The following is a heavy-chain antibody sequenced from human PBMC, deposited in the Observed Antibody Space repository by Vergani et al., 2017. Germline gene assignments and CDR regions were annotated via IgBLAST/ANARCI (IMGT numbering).Heavy chain of an antibody. D-gene: IGHD3-10*01. CDR2: IRSKAYGGTI. CDR1: GFNFGDYA. CDR3: TREKIRGVLYYYYGMDV. J-gene: IGHJ6*02. Sequence: EVQLVESGGGLVQPGRSLRLSCTGSGFNFGDYAMSWVHQAPGKGLEWVALIRSKAYGGTIEYAASVKGRFTISRDDSKSIAYLQMNSLKTEDTAVYYCTREKIRGVLYYYYGMDVWGQGTTVTVSS. V-gene: IGHV3-49*04.